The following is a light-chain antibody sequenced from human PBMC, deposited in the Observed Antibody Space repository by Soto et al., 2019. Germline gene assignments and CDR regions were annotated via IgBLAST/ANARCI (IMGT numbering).Light chain of an antibody. CDR1: QSVSNW. J-gene: IGKJ1*01. V-gene: IGKV1-5*01. Sequence: DIQMTQSPSTPSASVGERVTITCRASQSVSNWLAWYQQKPGKAPKLLIYDVSSSESGVPSRFSGSGSGTEFILTISSLQPDDFATYYCQQYDSYSWTFDQGTKVDIK. CDR3: QQYDSYSWT. CDR2: DVS.